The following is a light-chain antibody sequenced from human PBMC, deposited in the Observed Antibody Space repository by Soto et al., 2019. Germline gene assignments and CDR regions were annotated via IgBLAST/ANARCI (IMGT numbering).Light chain of an antibody. CDR3: QQYNRYPLT. V-gene: IGKV1-5*03. Sequence: DIQMTQAPSTLSASVGARVTITCRAGQSISTWLAWYQQKPGKAPKPLIYKASSLESGVPSRFSGSGSGTEFTLTISSLQPDDFATYFCQQYNRYPLTFGGGTKVEI. J-gene: IGKJ4*01. CDR2: KAS. CDR1: QSISTW.